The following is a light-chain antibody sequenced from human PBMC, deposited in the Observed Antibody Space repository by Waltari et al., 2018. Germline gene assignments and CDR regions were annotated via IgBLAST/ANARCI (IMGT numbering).Light chain of an antibody. CDR1: SSDIGGYNY. CDR3: CSYAGSYTWV. V-gene: IGLV2-11*01. CDR2: DVS. Sequence: QSALTQPRSVSGSPGQSVTISCTGASSDIGGYNYVSWYQQHPGKAPKLMIYDVSKRPSGGFVRYYCSQSCNTAYLTISGVQAEDETDYDCCSYAGSYTWVFGGGTKLTVL. J-gene: IGLJ3*02.